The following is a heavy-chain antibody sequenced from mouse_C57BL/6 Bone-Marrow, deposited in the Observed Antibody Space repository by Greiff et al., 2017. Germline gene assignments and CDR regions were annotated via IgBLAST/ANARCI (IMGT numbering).Heavy chain of an antibody. CDR3: ATYYSNHLDY. V-gene: IGHV5-4*03. CDR1: GFTFSSYA. Sequence: EVKLVESGGGLVKPGGSLKLSCAASGFTFSSYAMSWVRQTPEKRLEWVATISDGGSYTYYPDNVKGRFTISRDNAKNNLYLQMSHLKPEDTAMYYCATYYSNHLDYWGQGTTLTVSS. CDR2: ISDGGSYT. J-gene: IGHJ2*01. D-gene: IGHD2-5*01.